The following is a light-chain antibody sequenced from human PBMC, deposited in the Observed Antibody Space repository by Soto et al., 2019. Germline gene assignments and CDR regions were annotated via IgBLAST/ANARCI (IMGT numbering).Light chain of an antibody. J-gene: IGKJ1*01. Sequence: DIQLTQSPSTLSASVGERVTITCRASQSINRWLAWYQQKPGKAPKLLMYEASSLQSGVPSRFSGSASGTEFTLTLNSLRPDDSATYYCQQYNVYPLTFGQGSKVEIK. CDR3: QQYNVYPLT. CDR2: EAS. V-gene: IGKV1-5*03. CDR1: QSINRW.